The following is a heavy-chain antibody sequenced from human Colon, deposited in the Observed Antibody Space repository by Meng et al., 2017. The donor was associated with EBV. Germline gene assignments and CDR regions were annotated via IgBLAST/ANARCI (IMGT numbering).Heavy chain of an antibody. CDR1: GGSLSDYY. J-gene: IGHJ2*01. CDR2: IHPSGSI. CDR3: SRGVDSYKLGNL. D-gene: IGHD7-27*01. V-gene: IGHV4-34*02. Sequence: VQRQQWGAGLLQPAETLSLTCVVYGGSLSDYYCSWIRQSPGRGLEWIGEIHPSGSIFYNPSLQSRVTISVDTSKNQFSLNLNSVTAADTAVYFCSRGVDSYKLGNLWGRGTLVTVSS.